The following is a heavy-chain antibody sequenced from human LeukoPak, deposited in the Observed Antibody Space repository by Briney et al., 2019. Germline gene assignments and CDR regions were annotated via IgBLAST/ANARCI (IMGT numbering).Heavy chain of an antibody. D-gene: IGHD5-18*01. CDR3: ARDTSDTAMETFDY. V-gene: IGHV1-69*13. J-gene: IGHJ4*02. Sequence: GASVKVSCKASGGTFSSYAISWVRQAPGQGLEWMGGIIPIFGTANYAQKFLGRVTITADESTSTAYMELSSLRSEDTAVYYCARDTSDTAMETFDYWGQGTLVTVSS. CDR2: IIPIFGTA. CDR1: GGTFSSYA.